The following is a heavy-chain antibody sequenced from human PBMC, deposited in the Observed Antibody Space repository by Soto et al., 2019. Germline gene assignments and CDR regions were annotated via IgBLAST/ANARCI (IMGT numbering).Heavy chain of an antibody. Sequence: VQLLESGGGLVQPGGSLRLSCAASGFTFSSYVMSWVRQAPGKGLEWLAVISYDGNNEYYADSVKGRFTISRDISKNTLYLQMNSLRAEDTALYYCARVRVGGYGGYGLFYFDYWGQGTLVTVSS. CDR1: GFTFSSYV. CDR2: ISYDGNNE. D-gene: IGHD5-12*01. V-gene: IGHV3-30-3*01. CDR3: ARVRVGGYGGYGLFYFDY. J-gene: IGHJ4*02.